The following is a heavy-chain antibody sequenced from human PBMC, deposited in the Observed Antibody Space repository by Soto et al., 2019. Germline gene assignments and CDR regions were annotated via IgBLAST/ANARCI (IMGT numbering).Heavy chain of an antibody. CDR1: GFTFSDYG. D-gene: IGHD5-12*01. CDR2: ISSDGSNK. CDR3: ANDQRWLQYYFPC. J-gene: IGHJ4*02. V-gene: IGHV3-30*18. Sequence: QVQLVESGGGVVQPGRSLRLSCAASGFTFSDYGMHWVRQAPGKGLEWVAGISSDGSNKYYADSVKGRFTISRDTSKNTLYLEMNRLRAVDTAVSYCANDQRWLQYYFPCWGQGTLVTVSS.